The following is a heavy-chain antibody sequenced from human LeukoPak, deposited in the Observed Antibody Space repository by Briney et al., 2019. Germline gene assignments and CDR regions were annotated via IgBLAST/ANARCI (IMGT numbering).Heavy chain of an antibody. D-gene: IGHD1-26*01. Sequence: GGSLRLSCTVSGFTFSDHYMDWVRQVPGRGLEWLARSRNKANSYTTKYAASVEGRFTISRDDSKNSLYLQMNSLKIEDTAVYYCAKGRGVGAIYYFDYWGQGTLVTVSS. CDR2: SRNKANSYTT. J-gene: IGHJ4*02. CDR1: GFTFSDHY. CDR3: AKGRGVGAIYYFDY. V-gene: IGHV3-72*01.